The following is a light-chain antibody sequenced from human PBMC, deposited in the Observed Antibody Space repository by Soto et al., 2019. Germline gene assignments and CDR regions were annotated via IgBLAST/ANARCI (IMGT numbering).Light chain of an antibody. V-gene: IGKV1-5*03. CDR2: KAS. Sequence: DIQMTQSPSTLSASVGDRVTITCRASQSISSWLAWYQQKPGKAPKLLIYKASSLESGVPSRFSCSGSGTEFTLTISSLQPDDFATYYCQQGKTFGQGTKVEIK. CDR3: QQGKT. CDR1: QSISSW. J-gene: IGKJ1*01.